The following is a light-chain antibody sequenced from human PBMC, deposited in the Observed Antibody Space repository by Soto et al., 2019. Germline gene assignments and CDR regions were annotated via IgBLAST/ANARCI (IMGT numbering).Light chain of an antibody. Sequence: EIVLTQSPGTLSLSPGERATLSCRASQSVSSSYLAWYQQKPGQAPRLLMYGASNRATGIPDRFSGSGSGTDFTLTISRLEPEDFAVYYCQQYNSPWTFGQGTKVEIK. CDR2: GAS. CDR1: QSVSSSY. J-gene: IGKJ1*01. V-gene: IGKV3-20*01. CDR3: QQYNSPWT.